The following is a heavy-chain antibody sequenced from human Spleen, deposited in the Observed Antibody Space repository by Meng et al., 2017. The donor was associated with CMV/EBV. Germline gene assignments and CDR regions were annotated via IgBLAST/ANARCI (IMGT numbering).Heavy chain of an antibody. Sequence: GGSLRLSCVTSGFTFSSYAMNWVRQAPGKGLEWVALISYDGSNKYYADFVKGRFTISRDNSKNTLYLQMNSLRADDTAVYYCARDRGRNLDYWGQGNLVTVSS. CDR2: ISYDGSNK. J-gene: IGHJ4*02. CDR1: GFTFSSYA. CDR3: ARDRGRNLDY. V-gene: IGHV3-30*04. D-gene: IGHD1-14*01.